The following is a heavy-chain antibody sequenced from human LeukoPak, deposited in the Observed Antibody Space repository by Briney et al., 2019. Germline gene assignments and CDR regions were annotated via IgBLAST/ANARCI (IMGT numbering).Heavy chain of an antibody. J-gene: IGHJ4*02. Sequence: GGSLTLSCAASGIAVIGNYMNWVRQAPGKRLGWISSIYSSCSTVNYADSVRGRCTISRENDKNSLYLQMNSLRATEPATYYFGRVDLHYGDKWGLAYWGQGTLVTVSS. V-gene: IGHV3-69-1*02. CDR2: IYSSCSTV. CDR1: GIAVIGNY. D-gene: IGHD4-23*01. CDR3: GRVDLHYGDKWGLAY.